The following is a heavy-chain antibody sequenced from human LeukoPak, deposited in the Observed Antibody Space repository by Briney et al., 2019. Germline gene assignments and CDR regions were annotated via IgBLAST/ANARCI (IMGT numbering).Heavy chain of an antibody. CDR1: GGSISSSNYS. D-gene: IGHD1-26*01. Sequence: PSETLSLTCTVSGGSISSSNYSWGWIRQPPGKGLEWIGSVFYSGGTYYNPSLKSRVTISVDTSKNQFSLKLRSVTAADTAVYYCARRLGVTNSDDAFHIWGLGTMVTVSS. CDR2: VFYSGGT. J-gene: IGHJ3*02. CDR3: ARRLGVTNSDDAFHI. V-gene: IGHV4-39*01.